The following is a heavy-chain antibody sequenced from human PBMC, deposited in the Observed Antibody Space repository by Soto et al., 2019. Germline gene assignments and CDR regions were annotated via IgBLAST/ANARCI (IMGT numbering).Heavy chain of an antibody. D-gene: IGHD2-15*01. CDR2: IVVGSGNT. J-gene: IGHJ5*02. V-gene: IGHV1-58*01. Sequence: SVKVSCKASGFGITRSPGQRVRNARGQRLEWIGWIVVGSGNTNYAQKFQERVTITRDMSTSTAYMELSSLRSEDTAVYYCAATPRRYCSGGSCYSYPWGQGTLVTVYS. CDR3: AATPRRYCSGGSCYSYP. CDR1: GFGITRSP.